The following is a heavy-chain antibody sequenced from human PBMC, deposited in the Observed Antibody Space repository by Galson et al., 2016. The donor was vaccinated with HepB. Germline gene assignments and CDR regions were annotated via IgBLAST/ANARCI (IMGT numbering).Heavy chain of an antibody. CDR2: SYYTGSI. D-gene: IGHD1-1*01. CDR1: GDSICSDYW. CDR3: ARSTMGFFDP. V-gene: IGHV4-28*02. Sequence: TLSLTCAVSGDSICSDYWWGWIRQSPGKGLEWVGYSYYTGSIFYNPSLKSRVTLSMDTSKNQFTLMLNSVTAVDTAVYYCARSTMGFFDPWGQGLLVTVSS. J-gene: IGHJ5*02.